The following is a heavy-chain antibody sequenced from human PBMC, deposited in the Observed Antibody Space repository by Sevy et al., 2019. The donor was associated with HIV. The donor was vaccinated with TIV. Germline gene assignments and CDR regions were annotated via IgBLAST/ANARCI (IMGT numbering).Heavy chain of an antibody. D-gene: IGHD4-17*01. CDR1: GGSISSGSYY. J-gene: IGHJ4*02. V-gene: IGHV4-61*02. Sequence: SETLFLTCTVSGGSISSGSYYWSWIRQPAGKGLEWIGRIYTSGSTNYNPSLKSRVTISVDTSKNQFSLKLSSVTAADTAVYYCARGAYGDYFDYWGQGTLVTVSS. CDR2: IYTSGST. CDR3: ARGAYGDYFDY.